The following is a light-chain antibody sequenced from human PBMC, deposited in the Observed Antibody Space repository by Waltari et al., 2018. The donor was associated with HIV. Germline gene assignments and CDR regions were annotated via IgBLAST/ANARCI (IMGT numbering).Light chain of an antibody. CDR1: QGIGSW. CDR3: QQASSFPPT. CDR2: AAS. J-gene: IGKJ3*01. Sequence: DIQMTQSPSSVSASVGARVTITCRASQGIGSWLAWYQQKPGKAPKLLIYAASNLQSGVPSRFSGSGSGTDFTLTITSLQPEDFATYYCQQASSFPPTFGPGTRADMK. V-gene: IGKV1D-12*01.